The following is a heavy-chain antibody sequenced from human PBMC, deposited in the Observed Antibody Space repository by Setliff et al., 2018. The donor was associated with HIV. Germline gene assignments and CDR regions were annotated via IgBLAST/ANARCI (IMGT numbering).Heavy chain of an antibody. D-gene: IGHD3-3*01. Sequence: SETLSLTCTVSGASVSTTGYYWGWLRQSPGKGLQWIGTTFYSGSTYYNPSLKSRVTISLDTSNNDFSLTLTSVTAADTALYLCATYLSDNYLDGAFDIWGRGAMVTVSS. CDR2: TFYSGST. CDR3: ATYLSDNYLDGAFDI. J-gene: IGHJ3*02. CDR1: GASVSTTGYY. V-gene: IGHV4-39*02.